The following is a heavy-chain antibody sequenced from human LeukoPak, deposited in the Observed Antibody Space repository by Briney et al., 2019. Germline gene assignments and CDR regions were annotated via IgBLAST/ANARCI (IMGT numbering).Heavy chain of an antibody. J-gene: IGHJ6*03. D-gene: IGHD2-15*01. CDR1: GGSISSGGYY. Sequence: SQTLSLTCTVSGGSISSGGYYWSWIRQPAGKGLEWIGRIYASGSTNYNPSLKSRVTISIDTSKNQFSLKLTSVTAADTAVYYCARALGYCSGGSCYSPGYYYYYMDVWGKGTTVTVSS. V-gene: IGHV4-61*02. CDR3: ARALGYCSGGSCYSPGYYYYYMDV. CDR2: IYASGST.